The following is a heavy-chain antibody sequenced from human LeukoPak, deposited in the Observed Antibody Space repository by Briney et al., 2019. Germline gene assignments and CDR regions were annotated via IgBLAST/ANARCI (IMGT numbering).Heavy chain of an antibody. CDR1: GYTFTGYY. D-gene: IGHD2-2*01. Sequence: ASVKVSCKASGYTFTGYYMHWVRQAPGQGLEWMGWINPTSGGTNYAQKFQGRVTMTRDTSISTAYMELSRLRSDDTAVYYCARVPGVCRSTSCDYYYYYYMDVWGKGTTVTVSS. J-gene: IGHJ6*03. V-gene: IGHV1-2*02. CDR2: INPTSGGT. CDR3: ARVPGVCRSTSCDYYYYYYMDV.